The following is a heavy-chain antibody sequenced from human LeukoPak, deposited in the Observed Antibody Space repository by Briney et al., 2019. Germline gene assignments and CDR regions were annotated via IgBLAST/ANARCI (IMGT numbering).Heavy chain of an antibody. V-gene: IGHV4-61*02. D-gene: IGHD3-16*01. CDR3: ARAPGGRRAYYMDV. CDR1: GGSISSGSYY. CDR2: ISTSVNP. Sequence: SETLSLTCTVSGGSISSGSYYWNSIRQPAGKGLEWIGRISTSVNPNYNPSLKSRVTISVDTPKNQFSLKLNSVTPADTAVYYCARAPGGRRAYYMDVWGKGTTVTISS. J-gene: IGHJ6*03.